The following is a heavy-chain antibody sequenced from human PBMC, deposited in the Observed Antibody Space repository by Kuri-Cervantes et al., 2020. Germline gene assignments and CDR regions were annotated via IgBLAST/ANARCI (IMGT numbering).Heavy chain of an antibody. D-gene: IGHD2-15*01. CDR1: GYTFTGYY. V-gene: IGHV1-2*02. J-gene: IGHJ4*02. CDR3: ARERYCSGGSCYYFDY. CDR2: INPNSGGT. Sequence: ASVKVSCKGSGYTFTGYYMHWVRQAPGQGLEWMGWINPNSGGTNYAQKFQGRVTMTRDTSISTAYMELSRLRSDDTAVYYCARERYCSGGSCYYFDYWGQGTLVTVSS.